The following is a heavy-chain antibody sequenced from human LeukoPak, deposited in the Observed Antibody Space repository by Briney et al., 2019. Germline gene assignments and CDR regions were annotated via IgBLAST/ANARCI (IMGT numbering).Heavy chain of an antibody. CDR2: INSDGSST. V-gene: IGHV3-74*01. J-gene: IGHJ6*02. Sequence: PGGSLRLSCAASGFTFSSYWMHWVRQAPGKGLVWVSRINSDGSSTSYADSVKGRFTISRDNAKNTLYLQMNSLRAEDTAVYYCARVGPPAAYSSGWYSLVYYYYYGIDVWGQGTTVTVSS. CDR1: GFTFSSYW. CDR3: ARVGPPAAYSSGWYSLVYYYYYGIDV. D-gene: IGHD6-19*01.